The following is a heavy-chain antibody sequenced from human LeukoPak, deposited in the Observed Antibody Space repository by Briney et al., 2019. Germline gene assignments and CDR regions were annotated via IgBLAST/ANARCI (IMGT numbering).Heavy chain of an antibody. CDR2: ISDDGGDT. D-gene: IGHD1-1*01. CDR1: GFTFNNYA. V-gene: IGHV3-23*01. J-gene: IGHJ4*02. CDR3: GKDWKLDY. Sequence: PGGSLRLSCAASGFTFNNYAMRWVRQAPGKGLEWVSAISDDGGDTKYADSVKGRFTISRDNSKNTLYLQMNSLRAEDTAIYYCGKDWKLDYWGQGALVTVSS.